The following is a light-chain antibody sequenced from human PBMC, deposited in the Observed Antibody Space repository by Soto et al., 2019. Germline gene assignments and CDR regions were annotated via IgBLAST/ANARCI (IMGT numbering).Light chain of an antibody. V-gene: IGKV2-28*01. CDR3: MEALQSPLT. Sequence: DIVMTQSPLSLPVTPGEPASISRRSSQSLLHSNGYNYLDWYLQKPGQSPQLLIYLGSSRASGVPDRFSGSGSGTDFTLKISRVEAEDVGVYYCMEALQSPLTVGGGTKVDIK. J-gene: IGKJ4*01. CDR2: LGS. CDR1: QSLLHSNGYNY.